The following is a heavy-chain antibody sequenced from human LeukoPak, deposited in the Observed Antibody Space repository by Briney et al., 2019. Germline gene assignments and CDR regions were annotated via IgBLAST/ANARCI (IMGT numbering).Heavy chain of an antibody. Sequence: GGSLRLSCAASGFIFNTFGVNWVGQAPGKGREGVSKISGSGNTIYYADSVKGRFTISRDNAKNSLYLQMNSLIADDTAVYYCARDKNRGAFHYWGQGTLVSVSS. CDR2: ISGSGNTI. CDR1: GFIFNTFG. CDR3: ARDKNRGAFHY. V-gene: IGHV3-48*03. J-gene: IGHJ4*02. D-gene: IGHD2/OR15-2a*01.